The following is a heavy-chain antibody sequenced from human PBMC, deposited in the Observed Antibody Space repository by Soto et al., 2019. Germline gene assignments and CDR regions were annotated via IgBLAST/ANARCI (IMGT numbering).Heavy chain of an antibody. CDR3: VKLRLELLYLDS. CDR1: GFTFNRYG. J-gene: IGHJ4*02. CDR2: ISASGDNT. Sequence: PGGSLSLSCAASGFTFNRYGMSWVRQAPGKGLEWVSAISASGDNTYYADSVKGRFTISRDSSNNTLYLQMNSLRADDTALYYCVKLRLELLYLDSWGLGALVTVSS. V-gene: IGHV3-23*01. D-gene: IGHD1-7*01.